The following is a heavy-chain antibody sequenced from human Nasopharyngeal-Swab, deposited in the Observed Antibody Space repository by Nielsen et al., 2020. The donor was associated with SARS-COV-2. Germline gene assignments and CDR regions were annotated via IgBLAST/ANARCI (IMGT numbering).Heavy chain of an antibody. CDR2: IWYDGSNK. V-gene: IGHV3-33*01. Sequence: WICQPPGKRLEWVAVIWYDGSNKDYADSVKGRFTISRDNFKNTVYLQMNSLRAEDTAVYYCARDSSRYDNWSGYSGTLENWGQGTLVTVSS. D-gene: IGHD3-3*01. CDR3: ARDSSRYDNWSGYSGTLEN. J-gene: IGHJ4*02.